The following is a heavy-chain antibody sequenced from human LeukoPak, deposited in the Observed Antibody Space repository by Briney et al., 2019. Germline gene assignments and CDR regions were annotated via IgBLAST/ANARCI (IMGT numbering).Heavy chain of an antibody. D-gene: IGHD2-2*01. J-gene: IGHJ6*02. CDR3: ARDRGYCSITRCYYYGMGV. Sequence: GGSLRLPCAASGFTFSNYAMHWVRQAPGKGLEWVALISYDGRNKYYADSVKGRFTISRDNPKNTLYLQMNSLRAEDTAVYYCARDRGYCSITRCYYYGMGVWGQGTTVTVSS. CDR1: GFTFSNYA. V-gene: IGHV3-30*04. CDR2: ISYDGRNK.